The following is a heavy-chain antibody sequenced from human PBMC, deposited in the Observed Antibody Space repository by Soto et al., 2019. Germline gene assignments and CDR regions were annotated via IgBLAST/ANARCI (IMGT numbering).Heavy chain of an antibody. D-gene: IGHD3-3*01. V-gene: IGHV4-59*01. CDR2: IYYSVST. CDR1: GGSISSYY. J-gene: IGHJ4*02. CDR3: ARTRTGSDFWSGYYAKPGFEY. Sequence: PSETLSLTCTVSGGSISSYYWSWIRQPPGKGLEWIGYIYYSVSTNYNPSLKSRVTISVGTSKNQFSLKLSSVTAADTAVYYCARTRTGSDFWSGYYAKPGFEYWGQGTMVSVSS.